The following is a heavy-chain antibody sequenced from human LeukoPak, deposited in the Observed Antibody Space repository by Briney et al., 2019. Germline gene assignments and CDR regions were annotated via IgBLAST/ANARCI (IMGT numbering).Heavy chain of an antibody. Sequence: SETLSLTCTVSGGSVSSGSYYWSWIRQPPGKGLEWIGYINYSGSTNYNPSLKSRVTISVDTSKNQFSLKLSSVTAADTAVYYCASAPYYDILTGYYIRYGMDVWGKGTTVTVSS. CDR2: INYSGST. CDR1: GGSVSSGSYY. D-gene: IGHD3-9*01. J-gene: IGHJ6*04. CDR3: ASAPYYDILTGYYIRYGMDV. V-gene: IGHV4-61*01.